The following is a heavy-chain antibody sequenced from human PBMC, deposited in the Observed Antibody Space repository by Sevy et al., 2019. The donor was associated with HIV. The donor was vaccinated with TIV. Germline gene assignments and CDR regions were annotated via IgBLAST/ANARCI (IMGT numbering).Heavy chain of an antibody. CDR1: GFTFSNAW. V-gene: IGHV3-15*01. J-gene: IGHJ6*03. Sequence: GGYLRLSCAASGFTFSNAWMSWVRQAPGKGLERVGRIKSNTDGGTTEYAAPVKGRFTISRDDSKNTLYLQMNSLKTEDTAVSYRTTAARPDYSYQKYYYYYMDVWGKGTTVPVSS. D-gene: IGHD4-4*01. CDR3: TTAARPDYSYQKYYYYYMDV. CDR2: IKSNTDGGTT.